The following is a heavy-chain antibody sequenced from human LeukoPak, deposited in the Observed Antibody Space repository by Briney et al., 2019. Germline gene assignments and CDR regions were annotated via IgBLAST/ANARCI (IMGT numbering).Heavy chain of an antibody. J-gene: IGHJ6*02. CDR3: ARDPGDYYYGMDV. V-gene: IGHV1-69*04. Sequence: ASVKVSCKASGGTFSSYAISWVRQAPGQGLEWMGRIIPILGIANYAQKFQGRVTITADKSTSTAYMELSGLRSEDTAVYYCARDPGDYYYGMDVWGQGTTVTVSS. D-gene: IGHD4-17*01. CDR1: GGTFSSYA. CDR2: IIPILGIA.